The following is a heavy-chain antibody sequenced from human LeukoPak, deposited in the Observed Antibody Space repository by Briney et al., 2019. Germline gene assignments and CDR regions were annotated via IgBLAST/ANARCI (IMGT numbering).Heavy chain of an antibody. CDR3: AREGGYSPNYFDY. CDR1: GFTVSSNY. Sequence: GGSLRLSCAASGFTVSSNYMSWVRQAPGKGLKWVSVIYSGGSTYYADSVKGRFTISRDNSKNTLYLQMNSLRAEDTAVYYCAREGGYSPNYFDYWGQGTLVTVSS. CDR2: IYSGGST. V-gene: IGHV3-66*01. J-gene: IGHJ4*02. D-gene: IGHD5-18*01.